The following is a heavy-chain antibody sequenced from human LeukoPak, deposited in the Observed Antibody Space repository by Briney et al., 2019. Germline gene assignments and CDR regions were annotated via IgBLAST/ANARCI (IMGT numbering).Heavy chain of an antibody. Sequence: SETLSLTCTVSGGSISSYYWSWIRQPPGKGLEWIGYIYYSGSTNYSPSLKSRVTISVDTSKNQFSLKLSSVTAADTAVYYCARLRYFDWPYYYYYGMDVWGQGTTVTVSS. J-gene: IGHJ6*02. CDR3: ARLRYFDWPYYYYYGMDV. CDR1: GGSISSYY. CDR2: IYYSGST. D-gene: IGHD3-9*01. V-gene: IGHV4-59*01.